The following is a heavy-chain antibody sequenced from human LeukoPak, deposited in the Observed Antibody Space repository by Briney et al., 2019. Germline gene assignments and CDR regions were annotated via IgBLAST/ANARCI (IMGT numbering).Heavy chain of an antibody. D-gene: IGHD6-6*01. J-gene: IGHJ4*02. CDR2: ISSNGGST. CDR3: AREASIVVRCSDY. Sequence: GSLRLSCSAPGFHLRYYAMHLVPPAPGEGLEFVSAISSNGGSTSYANSVKGRFTISRDNSKNTLYLQMGCLRAEDMAVYYCAREASIVVRCSDYWGQGTLVTVSS. CDR1: GFHLRYYA. V-gene: IGHV3-64*01.